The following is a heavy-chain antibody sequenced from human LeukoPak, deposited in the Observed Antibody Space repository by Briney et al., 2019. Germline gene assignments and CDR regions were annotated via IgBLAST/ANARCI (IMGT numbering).Heavy chain of an antibody. Sequence: SVKVSCKASGGTFSSYAISWARQAPGQGLEWMGGIIPIFGTANYAQKFQGRVTITADESTSTAYMELSSLRSEDTAVYYCARARKWELLGGYFDYWGQGTLVTVSS. D-gene: IGHD1-26*01. J-gene: IGHJ4*02. CDR1: GGTFSSYA. CDR2: IIPIFGTA. V-gene: IGHV1-69*13. CDR3: ARARKWELLGGYFDY.